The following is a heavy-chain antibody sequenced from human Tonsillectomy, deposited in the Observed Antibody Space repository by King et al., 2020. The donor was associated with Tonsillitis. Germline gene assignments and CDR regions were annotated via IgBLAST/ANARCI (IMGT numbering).Heavy chain of an antibody. J-gene: IGHJ5*02. CDR3: ARIAVAGIDP. Sequence: QVQLVESGGGVVQPGRSLRLSCAASGFTFSSYAMHWVRQAPGKGLEWVAVISYDGSNKYYADSVKGRFTISRDNSKNTLYLQMNSLRAEDTAVYYCARIAVAGIDPWGQGTLVTVSS. CDR2: ISYDGSNK. V-gene: IGHV3-30*01. D-gene: IGHD6-19*01. CDR1: GFTFSSYA.